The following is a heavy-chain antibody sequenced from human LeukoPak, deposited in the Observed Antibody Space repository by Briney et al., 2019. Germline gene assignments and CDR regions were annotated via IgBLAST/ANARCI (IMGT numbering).Heavy chain of an antibody. Sequence: ASVKVSCKASVYTFKSYDINWVLQATGQGLEWMGWMNPNSGNTGFAQKFQDRVSMTRDTSINTAYMELTSLRSGNTAVYYCARATPGGLHGYSFDYWGQGTVVTVYS. D-gene: IGHD5-24*01. V-gene: IGHV1-8*02. CDR1: VYTFKSYD. CDR3: ARATPGGLHGYSFDY. J-gene: IGHJ4*02. CDR2: MNPNSGNT.